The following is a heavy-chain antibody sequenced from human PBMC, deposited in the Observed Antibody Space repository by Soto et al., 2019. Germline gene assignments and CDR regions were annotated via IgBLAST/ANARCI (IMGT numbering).Heavy chain of an antibody. D-gene: IGHD3-10*01. J-gene: IGHJ6*02. CDR2: IYYSGST. Sequence: PSETLSLTCTVSGGSISSYYWSWIRQPPGKGLEWIGYIYYSGSTNYNPSLKSRVTISVDTSKNQFSLKLSSVTAADTAVYYCARAGITMVRGVMMLSHYYYGMDVWGQGTTVT. CDR1: GGSISSYY. CDR3: ARAGITMVRGVMMLSHYYYGMDV. V-gene: IGHV4-59*01.